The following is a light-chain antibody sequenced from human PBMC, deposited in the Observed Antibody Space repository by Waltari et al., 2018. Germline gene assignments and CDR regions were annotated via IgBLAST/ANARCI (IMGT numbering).Light chain of an antibody. J-gene: IGKJ3*01. CDR1: QGIGSD. CDR2: LAS. Sequence: DIQLTQSPSFLSASIGDRVTITCRASQGIGSDLAWYQQKPGKAPKLLIFLASTLQSGVPSRFSGGGSGTEFTLTIYSLQPEDFATYYCQELNTYLRTFGPGTTVDIK. CDR3: QELNTYLRT. V-gene: IGKV1-9*01.